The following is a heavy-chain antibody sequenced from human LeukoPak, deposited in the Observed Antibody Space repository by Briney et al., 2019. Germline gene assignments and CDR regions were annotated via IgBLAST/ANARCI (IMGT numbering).Heavy chain of an antibody. J-gene: IGHJ5*02. D-gene: IGHD2-8*02. CDR2: IKQDGSEK. V-gene: IGHV3-7*01. CDR3: ARGPTGTYWDWFDP. Sequence: GGSLRLSCAVSGVTFSDHWMTWVRQAPGKGLGWVAHIKQDGSEKDFVDSVKGRFTVSRDNGKNSVYLEMNSLRVEDTAVYYCARGPTGTYWDWFDPWGQGTPVTVSS. CDR1: GVTFSDHW.